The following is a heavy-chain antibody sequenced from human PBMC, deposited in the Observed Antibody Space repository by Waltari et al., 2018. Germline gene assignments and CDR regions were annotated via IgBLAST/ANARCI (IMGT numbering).Heavy chain of an antibody. Sequence: EVQLVESGGGLVQPGRSLRLSCTFSGFNVGDYAMTWFRQAQGKGLEWVGYMRSDTYGGATEYAASVRGRFTFSRDASKNTAYLQMNSLRSEDTALYFCRRGEYSSDYWGQGALVTVSS. CDR1: GFNVGDYA. J-gene: IGHJ4*02. CDR3: RRGEYSSDY. CDR2: MRSDTYGGAT. V-gene: IGHV3-49*03. D-gene: IGHD6-6*01.